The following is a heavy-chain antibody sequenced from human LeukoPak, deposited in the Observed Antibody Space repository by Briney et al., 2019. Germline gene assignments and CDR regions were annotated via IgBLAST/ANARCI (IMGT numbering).Heavy chain of an antibody. Sequence: PSETLSLTCVVYGGSFSGYFWSWIRQPPGKGLEWIGEINHSGSTNYNPSLKSRVTISVDTSKKQFSLKLSSVTAADTAVYYCARGQQQLVRVYYYYGMDVWGQGTTVTVSS. D-gene: IGHD6-13*01. V-gene: IGHV4-34*01. J-gene: IGHJ6*02. CDR1: GGSFSGYF. CDR2: INHSGST. CDR3: ARGQQQLVRVYYYYGMDV.